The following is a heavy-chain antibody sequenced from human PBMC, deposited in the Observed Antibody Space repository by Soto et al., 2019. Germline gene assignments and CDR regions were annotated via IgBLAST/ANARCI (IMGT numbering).Heavy chain of an antibody. D-gene: IGHD2-2*01. V-gene: IGHV1-69*13. CDR1: GGTFSSYA. CDR3: ARGHCSSTSCVYGMDV. J-gene: IGHJ6*01. Sequence: SVTVSCTASGGTFSSYAISWVRQAPGQGLEWMGGIIPIFGTANYAQKFQGRVTITADESTSTAYMELSSLRSEDTAVYYCARGHCSSTSCVYGMDVWGQGTTVTVSS. CDR2: IIPIFGTA.